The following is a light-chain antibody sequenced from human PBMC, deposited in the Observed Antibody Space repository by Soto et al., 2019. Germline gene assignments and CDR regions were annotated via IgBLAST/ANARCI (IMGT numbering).Light chain of an antibody. V-gene: IGKV3-15*01. CDR3: QQYNNWPYT. CDR2: DAS. CDR1: QNVNTN. Sequence: EIVMTQSPATLSVSPGERATLSCRASQNVNTNLAWYQQKPGQAPRLLIYDASTRATGIPTRFSGSGSGTEFTLTISSLQSEDFALYYCQQYNNWPYTFGQGTKLEIK. J-gene: IGKJ2*01.